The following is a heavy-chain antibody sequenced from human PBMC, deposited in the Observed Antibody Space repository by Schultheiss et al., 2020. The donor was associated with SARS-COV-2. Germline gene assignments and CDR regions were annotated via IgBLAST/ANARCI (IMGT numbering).Heavy chain of an antibody. CDR3: ARWNRRGRGGAFDI. D-gene: IGHD3-10*01. CDR2: INWNGGST. J-gene: IGHJ3*02. CDR1: GLTVSINY. Sequence: GGSLRLSCAVAGLTVSINYMSWVRQAPGKGLEWVSGINWNGGSTGYADSVKGRFTISRDNAKNSLYLQMNSLRAEDTALYHCARWNRRGRGGAFDIWGQGTMVTVSS. V-gene: IGHV3-20*01.